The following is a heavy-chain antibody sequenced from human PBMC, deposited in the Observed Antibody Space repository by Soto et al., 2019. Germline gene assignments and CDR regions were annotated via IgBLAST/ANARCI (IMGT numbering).Heavy chain of an antibody. J-gene: IGHJ4*02. Sequence: ESGPTQVKPRQTLTLTCTFSGFSLTTSGVGVGWIRQSPGKAPEWLALIYWDDDKRYCPSLKSRLTITKDTSKNQVVLTMADLDPADTATYYCAHRVLRTVFGLVTTTAIYFDFWGQGTPVAVSS. CDR1: GFSLTTSGVG. V-gene: IGHV2-5*02. CDR3: AHRVLRTVFGLVTTTAIYFDF. CDR2: IYWDDDK. D-gene: IGHD3-3*01.